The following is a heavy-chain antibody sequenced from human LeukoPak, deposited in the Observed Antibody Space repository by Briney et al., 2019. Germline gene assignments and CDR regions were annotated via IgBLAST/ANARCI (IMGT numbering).Heavy chain of an antibody. CDR1: GYTFTSYD. V-gene: IGHV1-8*01. Sequence: ASVKVSCKASGYTFTSYDINWVRQATGQGLEWMGWMNPNSGNTGYAQKFQGRVTMTRNTSISTAYMELSSLRSEDTAVYYCASVPTYYYDSSGYPHFEYWGQGTLVTVSS. D-gene: IGHD3-22*01. J-gene: IGHJ4*02. CDR2: MNPNSGNT. CDR3: ASVPTYYYDSSGYPHFEY.